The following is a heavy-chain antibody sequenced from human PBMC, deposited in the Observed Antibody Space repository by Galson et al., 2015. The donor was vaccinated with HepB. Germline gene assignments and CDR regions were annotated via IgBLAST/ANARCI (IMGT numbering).Heavy chain of an antibody. V-gene: IGHV1-18*01. D-gene: IGHD2-2*01. CDR3: AREQYCSSTSCYGVYAFDI. Sequence: SVKVSCKASGYTFTSYVINWVRQAPGQGLEWMGWISAYNGNTNYAQKLQGRVTMTADTSTSTAYMELRSLRSDDTAVYYCAREQYCSSTSCYGVYAFDIWGQGTMVTVSS. CDR1: GYTFTSYV. CDR2: ISAYNGNT. J-gene: IGHJ3*02.